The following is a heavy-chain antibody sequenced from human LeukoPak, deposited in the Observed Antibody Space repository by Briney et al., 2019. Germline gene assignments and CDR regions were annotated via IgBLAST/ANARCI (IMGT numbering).Heavy chain of an antibody. J-gene: IGHJ4*02. D-gene: IGHD5-18*01. Sequence: GGSLRLSCAASGFTFSSYEMHWVRQAPGKGLEWVSHISSSGTSMHYADSVKGRFTISRDNAKNSLYLQMNSLRAEVTAVYYCASGYSYGADYWGQGTLVTVSS. CDR1: GFTFSSYE. V-gene: IGHV3-48*03. CDR2: ISSSGTSM. CDR3: ASGYSYGADY.